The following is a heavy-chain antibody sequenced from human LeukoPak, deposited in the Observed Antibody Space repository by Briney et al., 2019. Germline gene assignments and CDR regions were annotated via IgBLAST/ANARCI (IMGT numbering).Heavy chain of an antibody. CDR1: GYTFTGYY. V-gene: IGHV1-2*06. CDR3: ASGETLI. Sequence: GASLKVSWKASGYTFTGYYMHWVRQAPGQGLEWMGRINPNSGGTNYAQKFQGRVTMTRDTSSSTGYMELRRLRSDDTAVYYCASGETLIWGQGTKVTVSS. J-gene: IGHJ3*02. CDR2: INPNSGGT.